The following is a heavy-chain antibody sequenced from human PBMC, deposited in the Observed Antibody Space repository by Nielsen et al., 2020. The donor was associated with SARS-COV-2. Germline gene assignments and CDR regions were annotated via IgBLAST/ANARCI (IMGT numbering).Heavy chain of an antibody. CDR1: GGSISSYY. Sequence: SETLSLTCTVSGGSISSYYWSWIRQPPGKGLEWIGYIYYSGSTNYNPSLKSRVTISVDTSKNQFSLKLSSVTAADTAVYYCARLLYCSGGSCYDFGYYYYYMDVWGKGTTVTVSS. CDR2: IYYSGST. J-gene: IGHJ6*03. V-gene: IGHV4-59*12. D-gene: IGHD2-15*01. CDR3: ARLLYCSGGSCYDFGYYYYYMDV.